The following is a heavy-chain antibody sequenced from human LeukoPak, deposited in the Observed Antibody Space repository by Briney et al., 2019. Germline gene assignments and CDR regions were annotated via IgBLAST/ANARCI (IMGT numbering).Heavy chain of an antibody. Sequence: GGSLRLPCAASGFTVSSNYMSWVRQAPGKGLEWGSVSYSGGSSYYADSVKGRLTISRDNSKNTLYLQMNTLRAEDTAVYYCARAEYSRNGGIYYYYYMDVWGKGTTVTVSS. CDR2: SYSGGSS. V-gene: IGHV3-53*01. CDR3: ARAEYSRNGGIYYYYYMDV. CDR1: GFTVSSNY. D-gene: IGHD6-6*01. J-gene: IGHJ6*03.